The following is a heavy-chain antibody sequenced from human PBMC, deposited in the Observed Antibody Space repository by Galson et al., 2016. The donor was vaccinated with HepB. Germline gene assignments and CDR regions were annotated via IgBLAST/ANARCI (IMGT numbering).Heavy chain of an antibody. D-gene: IGHD6-19*01. Sequence: SLRLSCAASGFTFSGYGMHWVRQAPGKGLEWVAVIWYDGNSKYYADSVKGRFTISRDNAKKSLFLQMNSLRAEDTAMYYCARALREWLGDLPFDYWGQGTLVTVSS. CDR3: ARALREWLGDLPFDY. CDR2: IWYDGNSK. J-gene: IGHJ4*02. CDR1: GFTFSGYG. V-gene: IGHV3-33*01.